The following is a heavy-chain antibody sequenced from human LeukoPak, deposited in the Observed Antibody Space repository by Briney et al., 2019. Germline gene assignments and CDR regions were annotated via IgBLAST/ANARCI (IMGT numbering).Heavy chain of an antibody. D-gene: IGHD7-27*01. J-gene: IGHJ6*03. Sequence: GGSLRLSCAASGFTVSSNYMSWVRQAPGKGLEWVSTISGSGGSTYSADSVKGRFTISRDNSKNTLYLQMNSLRAEDTAVYYCARLGIPYYYYMDVWGKGTTVTVSS. CDR1: GFTVSSNY. CDR2: ISGSGGST. CDR3: ARLGIPYYYYMDV. V-gene: IGHV3-23*01.